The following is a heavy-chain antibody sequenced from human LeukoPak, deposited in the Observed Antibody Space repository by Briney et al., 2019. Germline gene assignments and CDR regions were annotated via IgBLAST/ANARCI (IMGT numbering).Heavy chain of an antibody. CDR2: SNDSGGT. CDR3: ARGRYIDSARGKNIDSGSYNVFDR. D-gene: IGHD3-10*01. V-gene: IGHV4-34*01. Sequence: SETLSLTCAVYGGTFSGYYWSWIRQPPGKRLEWVGESNDSGGTNYNPSLKSRVTISADKSKNQVSLKLTSVTAADTAVYYCARGRYIDSARGKNIDSGSYNVFDRWGQGTLVTVSS. J-gene: IGHJ4*02. CDR1: GGTFSGYY.